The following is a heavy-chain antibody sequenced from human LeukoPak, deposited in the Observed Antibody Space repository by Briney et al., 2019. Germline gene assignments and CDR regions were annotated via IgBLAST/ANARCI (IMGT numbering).Heavy chain of an antibody. CDR1: GFTFSDYS. CDR3: ARAPSSGYYYIN. CDR2: ISSSSRTI. V-gene: IGHV3-48*02. D-gene: IGHD3-22*01. J-gene: IGHJ4*02. Sequence: GGCLRLSCAASGFTFSDYSMNWVRQALGKGQEWVSLISSSSRTIFYADSVKGRCTISRDNAKNSPYLQMSSLRDEDTAVYYCARAPSSGYYYINWGQGTLVTVSS.